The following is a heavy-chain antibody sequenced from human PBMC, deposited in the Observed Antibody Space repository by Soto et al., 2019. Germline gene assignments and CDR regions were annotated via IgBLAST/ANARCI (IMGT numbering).Heavy chain of an antibody. J-gene: IGHJ4*02. CDR2: ISYDGSNK. D-gene: IGHD6-19*01. CDR3: ARDYYSSGWSFDY. V-gene: IGHV3-30-3*01. Sequence: QVQLVESGGGVVQPGRSLRLSCAASGFTFSSYAMHWVRQAPGKGLEWVAVISYDGSNKYYADSVKGRFTISRDNSKNTLYLQMNSLRAEDMAVYYCARDYYSSGWSFDYWGQGTLVTVSS. CDR1: GFTFSSYA.